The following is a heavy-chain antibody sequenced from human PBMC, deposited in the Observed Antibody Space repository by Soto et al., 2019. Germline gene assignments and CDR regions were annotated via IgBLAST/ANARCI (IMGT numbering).Heavy chain of an antibody. CDR1: GGSISSGGYY. Sequence: SETLSLTCTVSGGSISSGGYYWSWIRQHPGKGLEWIGYIYYSGSTYYNPSLKSRVTISVDTSKNQFSLKLSSVTAADTAVYYCARDHVGVIHYYGMDVWGQGTTVTVSS. CDR2: IYYSGST. D-gene: IGHD3-16*02. J-gene: IGHJ6*02. V-gene: IGHV4-31*03. CDR3: ARDHVGVIHYYGMDV.